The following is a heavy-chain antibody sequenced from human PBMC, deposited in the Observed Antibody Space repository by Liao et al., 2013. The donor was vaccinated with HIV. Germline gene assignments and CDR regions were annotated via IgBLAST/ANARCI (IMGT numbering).Heavy chain of an antibody. CDR3: ARTDQYYDFWNGYENWFDP. Sequence: QLQLQESGPGLVKPSETLSLTCTVSGGSISSSSYYWGWIRQPPGKGLEWIGSIYHSGITYYNPSLKSRVTILVDTSKNQFSLKLNSVTAADTAVYYCARTDQYYDFWNGYENWFDPWGQGTLVTVSS. D-gene: IGHD3-3*01. J-gene: IGHJ5*02. CDR2: IYHSGIT. CDR1: GGSISSSSYY. V-gene: IGHV4-39*07.